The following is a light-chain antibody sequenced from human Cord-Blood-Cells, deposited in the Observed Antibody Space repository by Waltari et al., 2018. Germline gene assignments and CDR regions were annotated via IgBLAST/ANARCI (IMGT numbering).Light chain of an antibody. CDR3: QQYYSTPPT. CDR2: WAS. J-gene: IGKJ1*01. V-gene: IGKV4-1*01. CDR1: QSVLYSSNNKNY. Sequence: DIVMTQPPDSLAVSLGERATINCKPSQSVLYSSNNKNYLAWYQQKPGQPPNLLIYWASTRKSGVPDRFSGRGSGTDFTLTISSLHAEDVAVYDCQQYYSTPPTFSQGTKVEIK.